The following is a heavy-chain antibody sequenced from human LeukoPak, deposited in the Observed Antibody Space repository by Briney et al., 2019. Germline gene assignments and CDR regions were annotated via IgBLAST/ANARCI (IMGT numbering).Heavy chain of an antibody. J-gene: IGHJ3*02. CDR3: ARAIGSTGYYYVDAFDI. V-gene: IGHV3-21*06. Sequence: GGSLRLSCAAFGFTFSTYSMNWVRQAPGKGLEWVSFITSSCSYIYYADSVNDRFTISRDNAKNSLYLQMNSLRAEDTAVYYCARAIGSTGYYYVDAFDIWGQGTMVTVSS. D-gene: IGHD3-22*01. CDR2: ITSSCSYI. CDR1: GFTFSTYS.